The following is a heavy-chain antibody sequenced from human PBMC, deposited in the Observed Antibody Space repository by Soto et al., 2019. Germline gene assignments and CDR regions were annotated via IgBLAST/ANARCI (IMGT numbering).Heavy chain of an antibody. CDR2: ISGYNGNT. V-gene: IGHV1-18*01. CDR3: ARPTDFYYYAMDV. J-gene: IGHJ6*02. Sequence: ASVKVSFKASGYTFTSFGINWGRQAPGQGLEWMGWISGYNGNTNYAQNLQDRVTMTRDTSTSTAYMELRSLRSDDTAVYYCARPTDFYYYAMDVWGQGTTVTVSS. CDR1: GYTFTSFG.